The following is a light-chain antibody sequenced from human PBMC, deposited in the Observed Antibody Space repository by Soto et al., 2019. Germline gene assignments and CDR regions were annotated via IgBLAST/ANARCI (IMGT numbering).Light chain of an antibody. CDR2: GAS. V-gene: IGKV3-15*01. J-gene: IGKJ2*01. Sequence: EMVMTQSPATLSVSPGDGATLSCRASQSVGSNLAWFQQKPGQAPRLLIYGASTRATGIPARFSGSGSGTEFTLTISILQSEDFAVYYCQQYYNWPRTFGQGTKLEIK. CDR3: QQYYNWPRT. CDR1: QSVGSN.